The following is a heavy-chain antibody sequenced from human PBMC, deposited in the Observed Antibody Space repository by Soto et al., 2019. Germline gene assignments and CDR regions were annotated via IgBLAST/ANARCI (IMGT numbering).Heavy chain of an antibody. Sequence: SVKVSCKTSGFTFSSSAVHWVRQARGHRLQWIGWIDVGSGNANYAQMLQERIGISRDMSTSTAYMELSSLRPEDTAVYYCARDGTMVRGVIYYYYGMDVWGQGTTVTVS. J-gene: IGHJ6*02. CDR2: IDVGSGNA. D-gene: IGHD3-10*01. V-gene: IGHV1-58*01. CDR3: ARDGTMVRGVIYYYYGMDV. CDR1: GFTFSSSA.